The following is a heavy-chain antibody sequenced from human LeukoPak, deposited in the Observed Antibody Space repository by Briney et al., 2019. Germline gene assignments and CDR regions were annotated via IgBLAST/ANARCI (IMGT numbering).Heavy chain of an antibody. CDR3: ARLGAYSGSYQTYHWCDA. Sequence: ASVKVSCKASGGTFSSYAISWVRQAPGQGLEWMGRIIPIFGIANYAQKFQGRVTITADKSTSTAYMELSSLRSEDTAVYYCARLGAYSGSYQTYHWCDAWGQGTLVTVSS. J-gene: IGHJ5*02. CDR2: IIPIFGIA. V-gene: IGHV1-69*04. CDR1: GGTFSSYA. D-gene: IGHD1-26*01.